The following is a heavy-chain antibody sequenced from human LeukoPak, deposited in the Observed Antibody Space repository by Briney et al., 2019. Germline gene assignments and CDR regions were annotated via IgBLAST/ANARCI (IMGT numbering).Heavy chain of an antibody. CDR1: GGSFSGYY. CDR2: INHSGST. V-gene: IGHV4-34*01. CDR3: ARFKAYGSSWYYFDY. D-gene: IGHD6-13*01. Sequence: PSETLSLTCAVYGGSFSGYYWSWIRQPPGKGLEWIGEINHSGSTNYNPSLKSRVTISVDTSKNQFSLKLSSVTAADTAVYYCARFKAYGSSWYYFDYWGQGTLVTVSS. J-gene: IGHJ4*02.